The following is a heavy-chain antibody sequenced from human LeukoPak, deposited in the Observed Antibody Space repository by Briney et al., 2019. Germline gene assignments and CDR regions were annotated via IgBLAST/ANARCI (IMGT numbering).Heavy chain of an antibody. CDR1: GFSVSSNY. D-gene: IGHD3-22*01. CDR3: ARHYDNSVYYYQAPAY. Sequence: AGGSLRLSCAASGFSVSSNYMSWVRQAPGKGLEWGSVIYRGGSTYYADSVKGRFTISRDNSKNTLYLQMNSLRAEDTAVYYCARHYDNSVYYYQAPAYWGRGTLVTVSS. V-gene: IGHV3-66*04. J-gene: IGHJ4*02. CDR2: IYRGGST.